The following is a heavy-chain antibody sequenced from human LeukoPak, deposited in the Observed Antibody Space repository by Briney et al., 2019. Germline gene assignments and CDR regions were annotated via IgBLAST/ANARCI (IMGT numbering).Heavy chain of an antibody. J-gene: IGHJ4*02. CDR1: GFTFSNYW. Sequence: GGSLRLSCEGSGFTFSNYWMGWVRQAPGKGLQWVANIKTDGSEKYYVDSVKGRFTISRDNAKNSLYLQMNSLRAEDTAVYYCARGDLYYDFWSGYYGGYYFDYWGQGTLVTVSS. CDR2: IKTDGSEK. CDR3: ARGDLYYDFWSGYYGGYYFDY. D-gene: IGHD3-3*01. V-gene: IGHV3-7*01.